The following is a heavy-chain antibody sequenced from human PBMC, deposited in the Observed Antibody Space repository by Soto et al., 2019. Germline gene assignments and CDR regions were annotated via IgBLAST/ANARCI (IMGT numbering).Heavy chain of an antibody. J-gene: IGHJ3*02. CDR3: ARFMTTVPRDAFDI. V-gene: IGHV4-59*08. Sequence: QVQLQESGPGLVKPSETLSLTCTVSGGSISSYYWSWIRQPPGKGLEWIGYIYYSGSTNYNPSLKSRVTISLDTSKNKFSLKLSSVTAANTAVYYCARFMTTVPRDAFDIWGQGTMVTVSS. D-gene: IGHD4-17*01. CDR1: GGSISSYY. CDR2: IYYSGST.